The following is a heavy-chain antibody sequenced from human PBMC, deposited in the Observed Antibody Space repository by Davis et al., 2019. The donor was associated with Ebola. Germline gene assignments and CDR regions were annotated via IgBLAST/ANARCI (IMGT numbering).Heavy chain of an antibody. CDR3: ARVGYCTGGVCYTVDY. J-gene: IGHJ4*02. CDR1: GFTFSSYS. CDR2: ISSSSSYI. D-gene: IGHD2-8*02. Sequence: PGGSLRLSCAASGFTFSSYSMNWVRQAPGKGLEWVSSISSSSSYIYYADSVKGRFTISRDNAKNSLYLQMNSLRAEDTAVYYCARVGYCTGGVCYTVDYWGQGTLVTVSS. V-gene: IGHV3-21*01.